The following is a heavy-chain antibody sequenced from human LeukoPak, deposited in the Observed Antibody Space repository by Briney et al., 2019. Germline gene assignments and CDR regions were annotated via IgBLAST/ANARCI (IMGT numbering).Heavy chain of an antibody. J-gene: IGHJ3*01. CDR2: MYYSGRT. Sequence: SETLSLACTVSGGSISSYYWSWIRQPPGKGLEWIGYMYYSGRTNYNPSLKSRVTISVDTSRNEFSLKLSSVTAADTAVYYCAHFKGGSFDFWGQGTMVTVSS. V-gene: IGHV4-59*01. CDR3: AHFKGGSFDF. CDR1: GGSISSYY. D-gene: IGHD1-26*01.